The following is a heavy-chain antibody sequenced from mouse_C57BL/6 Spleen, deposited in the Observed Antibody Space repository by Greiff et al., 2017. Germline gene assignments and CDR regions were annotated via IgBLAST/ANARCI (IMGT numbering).Heavy chain of an antibody. CDR2: INPSTGGT. CDR3: ARGDDGYWFAY. V-gene: IGHV1-42*01. Sequence: DVKLVESGPELVKPGASVKISCKASGYSFTGYYMNWVKQSPEKSLEWIGEINPSTGGTTYNQKFKAKATLTVDKSSSTAYMQLKSLTSEDSAVYYCARGDDGYWFAYWSQGTLVTVSA. CDR1: GYSFTGYY. D-gene: IGHD2-3*01. J-gene: IGHJ3*01.